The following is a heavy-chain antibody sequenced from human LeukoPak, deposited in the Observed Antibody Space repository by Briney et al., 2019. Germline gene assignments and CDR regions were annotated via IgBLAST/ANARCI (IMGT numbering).Heavy chain of an antibody. J-gene: IGHJ4*02. Sequence: SETMSLTCAVYGGSFSGYSWTWIRQPPGKGLEWIGEIQHSGSNNNNTCLKRRATISVERPKKQSSLNLGSGNAAKTPMFTFAVGTLFIGWSYCLDFWGQGSQVTVSS. D-gene: IGHD6-19*01. CDR1: GGSFSGYS. V-gene: IGHV4-34*04. CDR3: AVGTLFIGWSYCLDF. CDR2: IQHSGSN.